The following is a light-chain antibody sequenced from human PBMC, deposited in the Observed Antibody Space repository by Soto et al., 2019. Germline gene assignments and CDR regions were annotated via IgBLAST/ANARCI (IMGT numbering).Light chain of an antibody. CDR1: SSDVGGYKY. CDR3: NSYTSTSARV. V-gene: IGLV2-14*01. J-gene: IGLJ1*01. CDR2: EVS. Sequence: QSVLTQPPSASGSPGQSVTISCTGTSSDVGGYKYVSWYQQHPGKAPKLILYEVSKRPSGVSNRFSGSKSGNTASLRISDLQSEDEADYYCNSYTSTSARVFGTGTKVTVL.